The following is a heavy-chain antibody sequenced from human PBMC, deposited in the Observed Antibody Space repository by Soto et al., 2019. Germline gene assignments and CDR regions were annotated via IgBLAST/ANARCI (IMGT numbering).Heavy chain of an antibody. CDR3: ANNGDYYYYGMDV. V-gene: IGHV1-3*01. Sequence: QVQLVQSGAEVKKPGASVKVSCKASGYTFSNYATHWVRQAPGQRLEWMGWINAGNGKTKYSQNFQGRVTITRDTCASTAYMELSSLRSEDTAVYYCANNGDYYYYGMDVWGQGTTVTVSS. J-gene: IGHJ6*02. CDR1: GYTFSNYA. D-gene: IGHD4-17*01. CDR2: INAGNGKT.